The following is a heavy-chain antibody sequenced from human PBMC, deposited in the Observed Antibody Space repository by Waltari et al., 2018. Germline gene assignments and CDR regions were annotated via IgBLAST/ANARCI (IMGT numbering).Heavy chain of an antibody. V-gene: IGHV1-69-2*01. Sequence: EVQLVQSGAEVKKPGATVKISCKASGYTFTDYYMHWVQQAPGKGLEWMGRGEPEDGETKYAEKFQGRVTITADTSTDTAYMELSSLRSEDTAVYYCATRISYSGSYFGAWGQGTLVTVSS. D-gene: IGHD1-26*01. CDR1: GYTFTDYY. CDR2: GEPEDGET. CDR3: ATRISYSGSYFGA. J-gene: IGHJ5*02.